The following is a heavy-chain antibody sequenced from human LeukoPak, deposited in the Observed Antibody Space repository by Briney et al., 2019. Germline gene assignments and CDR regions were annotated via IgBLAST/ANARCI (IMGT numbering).Heavy chain of an antibody. CDR3: ARDFGLRCSGGTCYSVYYYGMDV. V-gene: IGHV3-7*03. CDR1: GFSFGNYA. J-gene: IGHJ6*04. D-gene: IGHD2-15*01. CDR2: IKQGGSEK. Sequence: PGGSLRLSCSASGFSFGNYAMYWVRQAPGKGLEWVANIKQGGSEKYYVDSVKGRFTISRDNAKNSLYLQMNSLRAEDTAVYYCARDFGLRCSGGTCYSVYYYGMDVWGKGTTATVSS.